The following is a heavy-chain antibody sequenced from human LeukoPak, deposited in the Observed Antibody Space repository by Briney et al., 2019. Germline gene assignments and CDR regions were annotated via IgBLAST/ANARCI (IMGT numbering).Heavy chain of an antibody. J-gene: IGHJ5*02. CDR3: AREGRIQLWSPKNWFDP. Sequence: ASVKVSCKGSGYSLTELCMHWVRQGPGKGLEWVGGFDPEDGETIYAQKFQGRVTMTEDTSTDTAYMELSRLRSEDTAVYYCAREGRIQLWSPKNWFDPWGQGTLVTVSS. D-gene: IGHD5-18*01. CDR1: GYSLTELC. V-gene: IGHV1-24*01. CDR2: FDPEDGET.